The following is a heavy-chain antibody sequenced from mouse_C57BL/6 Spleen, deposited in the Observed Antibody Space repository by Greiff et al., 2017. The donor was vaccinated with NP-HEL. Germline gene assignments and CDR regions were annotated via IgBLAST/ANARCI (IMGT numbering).Heavy chain of an antibody. CDR2: IDPETGGT. Sequence: VQLQQSGAELVRPGASVTLSCKASGYTFTDYDMHWVKQTPVHGLEWIGAIDPETGGTASNQKFKGKAILTADKSSSTAYMELRSVTSEDSAVYYCTIREIYSNWAYWGQGTLVTVSA. D-gene: IGHD2-5*01. CDR1: GYTFTDYD. J-gene: IGHJ3*01. V-gene: IGHV1-15*01. CDR3: TIREIYSNWAY.